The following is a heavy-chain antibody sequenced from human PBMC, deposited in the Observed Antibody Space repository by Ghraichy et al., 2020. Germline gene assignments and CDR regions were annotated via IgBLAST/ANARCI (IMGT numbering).Heavy chain of an antibody. D-gene: IGHD2-15*01. CDR1: GGSISSSSYY. V-gene: IGHV4-39*01. J-gene: IGHJ4*02. CDR3: ASGRKKSMLFDY. Sequence: SETLSLTCTVSGGSISSSSYYWGWIRQPPGKGLEWIGSIYYSGSTYYNPSLKSRVTISVDTSKNQFSLKLSSVTAADTAVYYCASGRKKSMLFDYWGQGTLVTVSS. CDR2: IYYSGST.